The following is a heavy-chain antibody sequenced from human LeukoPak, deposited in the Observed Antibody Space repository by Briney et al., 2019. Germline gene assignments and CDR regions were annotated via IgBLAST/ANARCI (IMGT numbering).Heavy chain of an antibody. CDR3: ARDYGWSGLWFGELYYFDY. V-gene: IGHV7-4-1*02. D-gene: IGHD3-10*01. CDR2: INTNTGNP. J-gene: IGHJ4*02. CDR1: GYTFTSYA. Sequence: GASVKVSCKASGYTFTSYAMNWVRQAPGQGLEWMGWINTNTGNPTYAQGFTGRFVFSLDTSVSTAYLQISSLKAEDTAVYYCARDYGWSGLWFGELYYFDYWGQGTLVTVSS.